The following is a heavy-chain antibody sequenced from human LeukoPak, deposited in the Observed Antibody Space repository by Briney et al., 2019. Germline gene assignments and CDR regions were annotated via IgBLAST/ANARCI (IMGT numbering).Heavy chain of an antibody. CDR2: IYYSGST. CDR1: GGSISSHY. V-gene: IGHV4-59*11. D-gene: IGHD3-10*01. CDR3: VRAWIGGSGGSYYYYYMDV. J-gene: IGHJ6*03. Sequence: SETLSLTCTVSGGSISSHYWSWIRQPPGKGLEWIGYIYYSGSTNYNPSLKSRVTISVDTSKNQFSLKLSSVTAADTAVYYCVRAWIGGSGGSYYYYYMDVWGKGTTVTVSS.